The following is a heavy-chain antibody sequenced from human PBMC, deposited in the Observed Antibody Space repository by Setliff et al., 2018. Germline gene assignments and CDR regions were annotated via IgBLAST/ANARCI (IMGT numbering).Heavy chain of an antibody. D-gene: IGHD6-19*01. CDR1: GGSVSSGSYY. J-gene: IGHJ6*03. CDR3: ARGETSSGWYIYYYYYMDV. CDR2: IYYSGST. Sequence: SETLSLTCTVSGGSVSSGSYYWSWIRQPPGKGLEWIGYIYYSGSTNYNPSLKSRVTISVDTSKNKFSLMLSSVTAADTAVYYCARGETSSGWYIYYYYYMDVWGKGTTVTVSS. V-gene: IGHV4-61*01.